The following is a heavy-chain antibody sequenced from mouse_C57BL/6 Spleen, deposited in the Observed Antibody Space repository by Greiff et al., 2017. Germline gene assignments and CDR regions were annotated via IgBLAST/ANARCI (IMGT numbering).Heavy chain of an antibody. D-gene: IGHD4-1*01. J-gene: IGHJ4*01. CDR2: INPSNGGT. CDR1: GYTFTSYW. V-gene: IGHV1-53*01. CDR3: ARSLANWDYAMDY. Sequence: QVQLQQPGTELAKPGASVKLSCKASGYTFTSYWMHWVKQRPGQGLEWIGNINPSNGGTNYNEKFKSKATLTVDKSSSTAYMQLSSLTSEDSAVYYCARSLANWDYAMDYWGQGTSVTVSS.